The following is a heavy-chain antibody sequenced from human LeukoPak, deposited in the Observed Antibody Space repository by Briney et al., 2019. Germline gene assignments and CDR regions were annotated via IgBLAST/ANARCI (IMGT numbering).Heavy chain of an antibody. CDR2: IKQDGSEK. CDR3: ARDRSPYYYDSSDAFDI. J-gene: IGHJ3*02. Sequence: PGGSLRLSCAASGFTFSSYWMSWVRQAPGKGLEWVANIKQDGSEKYYVDSVKGRFTISRDNAKNSLYLQMNSLRAEDTAVYYCARDRSPYYYDSSDAFDIWGQGTMVTVSS. CDR1: GFTFSSYW. V-gene: IGHV3-7*01. D-gene: IGHD3-22*01.